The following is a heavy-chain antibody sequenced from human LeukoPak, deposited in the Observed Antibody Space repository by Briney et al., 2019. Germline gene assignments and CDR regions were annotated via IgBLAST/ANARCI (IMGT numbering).Heavy chain of an antibody. D-gene: IGHD1-7*01. CDR2: IYYSGST. V-gene: IGHV4-30-4*01. CDR1: GGSISSGDYY. Sequence: SETLSLTCTVSGGSISSGDYYWSWIRQPPGKGLEWIGYIYYSGSTYYNPSLKSRVTISVDTSKNQSSLKLSSVTAADTAVYYCARASINWNYVGDAFDIWGQGTMVTVSS. J-gene: IGHJ3*02. CDR3: ARASINWNYVGDAFDI.